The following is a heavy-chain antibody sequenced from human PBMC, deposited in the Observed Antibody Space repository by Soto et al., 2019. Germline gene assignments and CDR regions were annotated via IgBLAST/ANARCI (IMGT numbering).Heavy chain of an antibody. J-gene: IGHJ4*02. Sequence: GGSLRLSCAASGFTFSSYAIHWVRQAPGKGLEWVTIISKDGNSKHYADSVKGRFTISRDNSKNTLFLQMNSLRAEDTAVYYCARDPQGSYCYIDYWGQGTPVTVS. CDR1: GFTFSSYA. CDR3: ARDPQGSYCYIDY. D-gene: IGHD3-10*01. CDR2: ISKDGNSK. V-gene: IGHV3-30-3*01.